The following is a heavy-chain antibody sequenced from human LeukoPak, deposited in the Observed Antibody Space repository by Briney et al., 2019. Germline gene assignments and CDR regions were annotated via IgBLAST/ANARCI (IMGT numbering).Heavy chain of an antibody. Sequence: GGSLRLSCAASGFTFSSYAMSWVRQAPGKGLEWVSAISGSGGSTYYADSVKGRFTISRDNSKNTLYLQMNSLRAEDTAVYYCAKDRGIAVAGTIFDYWGQGTLVTVSS. V-gene: IGHV3-23*01. J-gene: IGHJ4*02. CDR2: ISGSGGST. CDR1: GFTFSSYA. D-gene: IGHD6-19*01. CDR3: AKDRGIAVAGTIFDY.